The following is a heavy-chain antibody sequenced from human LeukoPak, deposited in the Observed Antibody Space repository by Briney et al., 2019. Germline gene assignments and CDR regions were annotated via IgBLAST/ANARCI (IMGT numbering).Heavy chain of an antibody. Sequence: VASVKVSCKASGYTFLGYYMHWVRQAPGRGLEWMGWINPNSGGTNYAQKFQGRVTMTRDTSITTAYMEMSGLRSDDTAVYYCARDGEFSSGWNYHYALDVWGQGTTVTIS. J-gene: IGHJ6*02. CDR1: GYTFLGYY. CDR2: INPNSGGT. V-gene: IGHV1-2*02. CDR3: ARDGEFSSGWNYHYALDV. D-gene: IGHD6-19*01.